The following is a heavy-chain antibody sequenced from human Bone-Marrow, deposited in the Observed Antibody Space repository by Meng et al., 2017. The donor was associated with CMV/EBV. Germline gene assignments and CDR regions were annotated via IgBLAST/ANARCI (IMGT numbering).Heavy chain of an antibody. Sequence: ASVKVSCKASGYTFTGYYMHWVRQAPGQGLEWMGWINPNSGGTNYAQKFQGRVTMTRDTSISTAYMELSRLRSDDTAVYYCARDSEGNGDISLPPDYWGQGTLVTVS. J-gene: IGHJ4*02. CDR3: ARDSEGNGDISLPPDY. CDR2: INPNSGGT. V-gene: IGHV1-2*02. CDR1: GYTFTGYY. D-gene: IGHD4-17*01.